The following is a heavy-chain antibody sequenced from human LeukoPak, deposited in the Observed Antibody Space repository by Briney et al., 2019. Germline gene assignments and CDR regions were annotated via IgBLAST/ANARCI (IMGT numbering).Heavy chain of an antibody. CDR1: GDSISSGDYY. V-gene: IGHV4-61*02. J-gene: IGHJ4*02. CDR3: ARGVAVAGNDY. CDR2: ISSSGST. D-gene: IGHD6-19*01. Sequence: KPSETLSLTCTVSGDSISSGDYYWSWIRQPAGKGLEWIGRISSSGSTNYNPSLKSRVTISVDTSKNQFSLKLSSVTAADTAVYYCARGVAVAGNDYWGQGTLVTVSS.